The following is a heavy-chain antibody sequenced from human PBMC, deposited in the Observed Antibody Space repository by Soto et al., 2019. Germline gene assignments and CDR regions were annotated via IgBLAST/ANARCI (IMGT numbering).Heavy chain of an antibody. J-gene: IGHJ6*02. CDR1: GYSFTSYW. CDR3: AINFRTGYLFRYYYYYGMAV. Sequence: PGESLKISCKGSGYSFTSYWVSWVRQMPGKGLEWMGRIDPSDSYTNYSPSFQGHVTISADKSISTAYLQWSSLKASDTAMYYCAINFRTGYLFRYYYYYGMAVWGQGTTVTVSS. D-gene: IGHD2-21*01. V-gene: IGHV5-10-1*01. CDR2: IDPSDSYT.